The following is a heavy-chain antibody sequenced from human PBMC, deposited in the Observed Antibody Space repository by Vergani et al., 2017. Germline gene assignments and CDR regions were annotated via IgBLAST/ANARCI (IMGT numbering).Heavy chain of an antibody. J-gene: IGHJ3*02. CDR2: ISYDGSNK. D-gene: IGHD3-10*01. CDR1: VFTFSSYA. Sequence: QVQLVESGGGVVQPGRSLRLSCAASVFTFSSYAMHWVRQAPGKGLERVAGISYDGSNKYYADSVKGRFTISRDNSKNTLYLQMNSLRAEDTDVYYCARDRQSGSVRGVYAFDIWGQGTMVTVSS. V-gene: IGHV3-30*04. CDR3: ARDRQSGSVRGVYAFDI.